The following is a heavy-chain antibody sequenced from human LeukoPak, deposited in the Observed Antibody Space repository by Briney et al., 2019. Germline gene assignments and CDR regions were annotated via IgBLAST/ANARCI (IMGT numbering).Heavy chain of an antibody. CDR1: GFVFSTYW. Sequence: PGGSLRLSCAASGFVFSTYWMTWVRQAPGKGLEWVANINLDGTEEHYVDSSLKGRFTISRDNAKNSLYLQMTSLRVEYTAVYYCASGRHDFLHWGQGTLVTVSS. CDR2: INLDGTEE. D-gene: IGHD3/OR15-3a*01. V-gene: IGHV3-7*01. CDR3: ASGRHDFLH. J-gene: IGHJ4*02.